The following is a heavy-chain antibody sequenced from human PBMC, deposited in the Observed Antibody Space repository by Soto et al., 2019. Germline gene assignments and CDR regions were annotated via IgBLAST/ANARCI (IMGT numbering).Heavy chain of an antibody. D-gene: IGHD3-22*01. J-gene: IGHJ4*02. CDR2: ISAGGGGT. CDR3: AKSIRGYVAYDY. CDR1: GFTVSNYA. Sequence: GGSPRLSYAASGFTVSNYARNWVRQAPGKGLEWVSSISAGGGGTHYAGSVKGRFTISRDSSKNALYVQMNSLRAEDTAVYYCAKSIRGYVAYDYWGQGALVTVSS. V-gene: IGHV3-23*01.